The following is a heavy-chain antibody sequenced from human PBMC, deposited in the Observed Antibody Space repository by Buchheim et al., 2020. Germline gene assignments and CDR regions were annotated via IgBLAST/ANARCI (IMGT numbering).Heavy chain of an antibody. D-gene: IGHD2-15*01. CDR1: GLTFSSHA. CDR2: ITGSGGNT. J-gene: IGHJ4*02. CDR3: AKSPSEYCSGGSCYGLDH. Sequence: EVQLWESGGTLVQPGGSLRLSCAASGLTFSSHAMSWVRQAPGKGLEWISLITGSGGNTYYVESLRGRFTISRDNSKNTLYLQMSSLRVEDTAIYYCAKSPSEYCSGGSCYGLDHWGQGTL. V-gene: IGHV3-23*01.